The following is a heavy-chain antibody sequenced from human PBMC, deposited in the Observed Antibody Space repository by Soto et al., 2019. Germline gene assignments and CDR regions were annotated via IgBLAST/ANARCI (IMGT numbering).Heavy chain of an antibody. V-gene: IGHV3-11*01. CDR3: ATETTYDFWSGYYSTYFDY. CDR1: GFIFSDYY. D-gene: IGHD3-3*01. Sequence: GGSLRLSCAASGFIFSDYYMSWIRQAPGKGLEWVSNIGSSGSTISHADSVKGRFTISRDNAKNSLYLQMNSLRAEDTAVYYCATETTYDFWSGYYSTYFDYWGQGTLVTVSS. J-gene: IGHJ4*02. CDR2: IGSSGSTI.